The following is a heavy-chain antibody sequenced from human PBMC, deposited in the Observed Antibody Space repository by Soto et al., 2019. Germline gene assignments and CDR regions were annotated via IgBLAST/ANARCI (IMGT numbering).Heavy chain of an antibody. Sequence: GGSLRLSCAASGFTFSSYNMHWVRQAPGKGLEWVAVISYDGSSKYYADSVKGRFTISRDNSKNTMFLQMNSLRTEDTAVYCCAKVGCSGGSCYDYWGQGTLVTVSS. CDR1: GFTFSSYN. CDR2: ISYDGSSK. V-gene: IGHV3-30*18. J-gene: IGHJ4*02. CDR3: AKVGCSGGSCYDY. D-gene: IGHD2-15*01.